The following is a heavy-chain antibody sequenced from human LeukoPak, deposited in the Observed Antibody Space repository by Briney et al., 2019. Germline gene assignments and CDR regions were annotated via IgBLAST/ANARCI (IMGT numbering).Heavy chain of an antibody. D-gene: IGHD6-13*01. CDR3: AKDIRSSSWSFDY. J-gene: IGHJ4*02. CDR2: IIPIFGTA. Sequence: GASVKVSCKASGGTFSSYAISWVRQAPGQGLEWMGGIIPIFGTANYAQKFQGRVTITTDESTSTAYMELSSLRSEDTALYYCAKDIRSSSWSFDYWGQGTLVTVSS. CDR1: GGTFSSYA. V-gene: IGHV1-69*05.